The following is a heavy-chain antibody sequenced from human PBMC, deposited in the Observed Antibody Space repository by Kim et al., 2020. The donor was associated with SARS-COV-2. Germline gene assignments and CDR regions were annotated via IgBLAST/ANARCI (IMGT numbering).Heavy chain of an antibody. CDR3: ARGRAGVVPAPILGLGPHYGYFSMDV. CDR2: IHQNGRT. V-gene: IGHV4-34*01. CDR1: IGSLSGYY. Sequence: SETLSLTCAVYIGSLSGYYWSWIRQSPGKGPEWFGEIHQNGRTNYNPSLKSRVTISMDTSKNQFSLKVNTMTAADTGFYYCARGRAGVVPAPILGLGPHYGYFSMDVWGHGNTVTASS. J-gene: IGHJ6*02. D-gene: IGHD2-2*02.